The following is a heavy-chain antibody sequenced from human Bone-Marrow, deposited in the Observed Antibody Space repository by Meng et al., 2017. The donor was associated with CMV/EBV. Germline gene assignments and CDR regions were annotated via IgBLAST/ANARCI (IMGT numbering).Heavy chain of an antibody. D-gene: IGHD2-15*01. V-gene: IGHV3-21*01. Sequence: GESLKISCAASGFTFSSYSMNWVRQAPGKGLEWVSSISSISSYIYYADSVKGRFTISRDNAKSSLYLQMNSLRSEDTAVYYCARDGTVVAFRGVEYYDYGMDVWGQGTTVTVSS. CDR3: ARDGTVVAFRGVEYYDYGMDV. CDR1: GFTFSSYS. J-gene: IGHJ6*02. CDR2: ISSISSYI.